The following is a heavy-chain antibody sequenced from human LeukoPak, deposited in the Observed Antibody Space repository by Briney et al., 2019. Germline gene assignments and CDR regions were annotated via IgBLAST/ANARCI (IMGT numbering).Heavy chain of an antibody. D-gene: IGHD2-15*01. V-gene: IGHV1-69*06. CDR2: IIPIFGTA. J-gene: IGHJ4*02. CDR3: ARFLPGYCRSGSCSYYLDY. Sequence: SVKVSCKASGGTFSSYGISWVRQAPGQGLEWMGGIIPIFGTANYAQKFQGRVTITADKSTSTAYMELSSLRSEDTAVYYCARFLPGYCRSGSCSYYLDYWGQGTLVTVSS. CDR1: GGTFSSYG.